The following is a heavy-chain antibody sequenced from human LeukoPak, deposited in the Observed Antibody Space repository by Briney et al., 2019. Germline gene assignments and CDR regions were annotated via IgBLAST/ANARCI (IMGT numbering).Heavy chain of an antibody. D-gene: IGHD3-3*01. Sequence: GASVKVSCKASGCTFTSYDINWVRQAPGQGLEWMGWMNPNSGNTGYAQKFQGRVTMTRNTSISTAYMELSSLRSEDTAVYYCARGQYYDFWSGYPDYWGQGTLVTVSS. V-gene: IGHV1-8*01. CDR1: GCTFTSYD. CDR3: ARGQYYDFWSGYPDY. CDR2: MNPNSGNT. J-gene: IGHJ4*02.